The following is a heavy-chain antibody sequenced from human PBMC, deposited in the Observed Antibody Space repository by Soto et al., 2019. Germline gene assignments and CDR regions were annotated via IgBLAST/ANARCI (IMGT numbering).Heavy chain of an antibody. J-gene: IGHJ1*01. CDR2: TYHSGST. D-gene: IGHD6-19*01. CDR3: VKPYTRGWHDVQH. Sequence: QLQLQESGPRLVKPSETLSLTCGVSGDSIRGSTSYWGWIRQPPGQGLQWIGSTYHSGSTYYNSSLKRRVTRSGDTSKNQCSLKLRSVTAADTAVYDGVKPYTRGWHDVQHWGRGTLGTVSS. V-gene: IGHV4-39*01. CDR1: GDSIRGSTSY.